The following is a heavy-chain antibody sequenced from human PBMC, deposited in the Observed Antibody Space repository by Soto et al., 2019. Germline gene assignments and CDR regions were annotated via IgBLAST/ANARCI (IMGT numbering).Heavy chain of an antibody. Sequence: QVQLVQSGAEVKKPGSSVKVSCKASGGTFSSYAISWVRQAPGQGLEWMGGIIPIFGTANYAQKFQGRVTITADKSTSTAYMELSSLRSEDTAVYYCARQPTPRIGGTTTGRGINWFDPWGQGTLVTVSS. J-gene: IGHJ5*02. CDR3: ARQPTPRIGGTTTGRGINWFDP. D-gene: IGHD1-7*01. CDR1: GGTFSSYA. CDR2: IIPIFGTA. V-gene: IGHV1-69*06.